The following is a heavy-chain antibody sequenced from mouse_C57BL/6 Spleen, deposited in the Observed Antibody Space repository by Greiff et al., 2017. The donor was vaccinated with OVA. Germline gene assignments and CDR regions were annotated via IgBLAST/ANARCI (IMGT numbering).Heavy chain of an antibody. J-gene: IGHJ1*03. Sequence: VQLQQSGPELVKPGASVKMSCKASGYTFTDYNMHWVKQSHGKSLEWIGYINPNNGGTSYNQKFKGKATLTVNKSSSTAYMELRSLTSEDCAVYYCARLGDYDWYFDVWGTGTTVTVSS. CDR3: ARLGDYDWYFDV. CDR1: GYTFTDYN. CDR2: INPNNGGT. V-gene: IGHV1-22*01. D-gene: IGHD2-4*01.